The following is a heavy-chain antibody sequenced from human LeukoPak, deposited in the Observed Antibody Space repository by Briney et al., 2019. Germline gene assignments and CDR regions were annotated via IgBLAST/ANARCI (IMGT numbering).Heavy chain of an antibody. J-gene: IGHJ3*02. Sequence: ASVKVSCKASGYTFTSFDINWVRQATGQGLEWMGWMKPNSGNTGFAQKFQGRVTMTRDTSISTAYMELSSLRSEDTAVYYCARVVVVPAAIDAFDIWGQGTMVTVSS. CDR3: ARVVVVPAAIDAFDI. CDR2: MKPNSGNT. D-gene: IGHD2-2*01. CDR1: GYTFTSFD. V-gene: IGHV1-8*01.